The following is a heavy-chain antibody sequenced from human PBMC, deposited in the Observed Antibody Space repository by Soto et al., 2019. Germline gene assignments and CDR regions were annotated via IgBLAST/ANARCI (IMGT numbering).Heavy chain of an antibody. J-gene: IGHJ4*02. CDR3: AKVVVAATRHTDFDS. V-gene: IGHV4-39*01. CDR2: IYYDGST. CDR1: GGSINSNNYY. Sequence: SETLSLTCTVSGGSINSNNYYWAWIRQPPGKGLAWIASIYYDGSTYYNPSLKSRVTISIDTSKNQFSLRLRSVTAADTAIYYCAKVVVAATRHTDFDSWGQGTLVTVSS. D-gene: IGHD2-15*01.